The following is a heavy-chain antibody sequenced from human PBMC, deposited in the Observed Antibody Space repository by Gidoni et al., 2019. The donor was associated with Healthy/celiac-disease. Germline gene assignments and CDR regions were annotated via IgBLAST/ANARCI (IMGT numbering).Heavy chain of an antibody. CDR3: ASTRYSGSSGSFDY. V-gene: IGHV4-39*01. CDR1: GGSISRSSYY. D-gene: IGHD1-26*01. J-gene: IGHJ4*02. Sequence: QLQLQASGPGLVKPSETLSLTCTVSGGSISRSSYYWGWIRQPPGKGLEWIGSIYYSGSTYYNPSLKSRVTISVDTSKNQFSLKLSSVTAADTAVYYCASTRYSGSSGSFDYWGQGTLVTVSS. CDR2: IYYSGST.